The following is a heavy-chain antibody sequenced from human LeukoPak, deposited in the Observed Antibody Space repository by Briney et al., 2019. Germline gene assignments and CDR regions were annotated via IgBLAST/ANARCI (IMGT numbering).Heavy chain of an antibody. Sequence: SQTLSLTCAVSGASISSGGFSWSWIRQPPGKGLEWIGYIYHSGSTYYNPSLKSRVTISVDTSNNRFSLKLGAVTAADTAVYFCARQTSDPPWHSENWFDPWGQGTLVTVSS. D-gene: IGHD2-21*01. J-gene: IGHJ5*02. CDR2: IYHSGST. V-gene: IGHV4-30-2*01. CDR1: GASISSGGFS. CDR3: ARQTSDPPWHSENWFDP.